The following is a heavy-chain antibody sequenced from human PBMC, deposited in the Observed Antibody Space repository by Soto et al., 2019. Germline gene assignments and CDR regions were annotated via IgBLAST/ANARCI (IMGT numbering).Heavy chain of an antibody. J-gene: IGHJ4*02. V-gene: IGHV4-59*01. Sequence: SETLSLTCTVSGGSISSYYWSWIRQPPGKGLEWIGYIYYSGSTNYNPSLKSRVTISVDTSKNQFSLKLSSVTAADTAVYYCARGRDGYNTHFDYWGQGTLVTVSS. CDR3: ARGRDGYNTHFDY. CDR2: IYYSGST. CDR1: GGSISSYY. D-gene: IGHD5-12*01.